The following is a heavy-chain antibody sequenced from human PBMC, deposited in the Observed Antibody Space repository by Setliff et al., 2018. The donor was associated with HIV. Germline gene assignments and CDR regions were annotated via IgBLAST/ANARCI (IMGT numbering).Heavy chain of an antibody. CDR3: AKGVAGLQYYYYYMDV. V-gene: IGHV4-34*01. Sequence: KPSETLSLTCAVYGGSFGGYYWTWIRQPPGKGLEWIGEITHSGSTNYNPSLETRVTISVDTSKNQFSLKLSSVTAADTAVYYCAKGVAGLQYYYYYMDVWGKGTTVTVSS. J-gene: IGHJ6*03. CDR2: ITHSGST. D-gene: IGHD6-19*01. CDR1: GGSFGGYY.